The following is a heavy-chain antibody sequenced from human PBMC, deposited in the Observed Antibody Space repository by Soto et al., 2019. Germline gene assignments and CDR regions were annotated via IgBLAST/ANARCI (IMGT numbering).Heavy chain of an antibody. CDR3: ARDGGMVATRYFDY. CDR2: ISSSGSTI. V-gene: IGHV3-48*03. CDR1: GFTFSSYE. Sequence: GGSLRLSCAASGFTFSSYEMNWVRQAPGKGPEWVSYISSSGSTIYYADSVKGRFTISRDNAKNSLYLQMNSLRAEDTAVYYCARDGGMVATRYFDYWGQGTLVTVSS. D-gene: IGHD5-12*01. J-gene: IGHJ4*02.